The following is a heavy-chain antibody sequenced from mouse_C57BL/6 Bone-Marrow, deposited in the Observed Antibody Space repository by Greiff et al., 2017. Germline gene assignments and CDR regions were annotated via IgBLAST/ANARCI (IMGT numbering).Heavy chain of an antibody. D-gene: IGHD1-1*01. CDR3: ATPCYCGSSSWFAY. CDR1: GFSLTSYG. V-gene: IGHV2-2*01. J-gene: IGHJ3*01. CDR2: IWSGGST. Sequence: QVQLQQSGPGLVQPSQSLSITCTVSGFSLTSYGVHWVRQSPGKGLEWLGVIWSGGSTDYNAAFISRLSISKDNSKSQVFFKMNSLQADDTAVYYCATPCYCGSSSWFAYWGQGTLVTVSA.